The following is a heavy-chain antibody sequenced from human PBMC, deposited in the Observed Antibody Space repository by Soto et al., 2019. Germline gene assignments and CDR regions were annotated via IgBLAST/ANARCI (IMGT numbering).Heavy chain of an antibody. J-gene: IGHJ4*02. D-gene: IGHD5-18*01. CDR3: GRAFGYSSGYGIDY. Sequence: GGSLRLSCAASGFTFSSYWMYWGRRVPGKGLEWVSRGNRDGRTTTYAESVKGRFTVSRDNAKNTLYLEMNSLRVEDTVEFYCGRAFGYSSGYGIDYWGLGTLVTVSS. V-gene: IGHV3-74*03. CDR2: GNRDGRTT. CDR1: GFTFSSYW.